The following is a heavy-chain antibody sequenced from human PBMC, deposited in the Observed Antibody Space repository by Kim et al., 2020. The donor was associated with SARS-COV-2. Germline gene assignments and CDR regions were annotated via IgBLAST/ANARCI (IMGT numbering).Heavy chain of an antibody. D-gene: IGHD1-26*01. CDR3: ATRGNRVSYSGSYFYYYGMDV. Sequence: SVKVSCKASGGTFSSYAISWVRQAPGQGLEWMGGIIPIFGTANYAQKFQGRVTITADESTSTAYMELSSLRSEDTAVYYCATRGNRVSYSGSYFYYYGMDVWGQGTTVTVSS. J-gene: IGHJ6*02. CDR1: GGTFSSYA. V-gene: IGHV1-69*13. CDR2: IIPIFGTA.